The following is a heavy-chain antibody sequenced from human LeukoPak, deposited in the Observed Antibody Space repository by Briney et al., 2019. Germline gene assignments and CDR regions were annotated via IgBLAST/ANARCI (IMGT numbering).Heavy chain of an antibody. Sequence: SETLSLTCAVYGGSFSGYYWSWIRQPPGKGLEWIGEINHSGSTNYNPSLKSRVTISVDTSKNQFSLKLSSVTAADTAVYYCASRFRYSGGYYSEVKDAFDIWGQGTMVTVSS. CDR1: GGSFSGYY. D-gene: IGHD1-26*01. CDR3: ASRFRYSGGYYSEVKDAFDI. CDR2: INHSGST. V-gene: IGHV4-34*01. J-gene: IGHJ3*02.